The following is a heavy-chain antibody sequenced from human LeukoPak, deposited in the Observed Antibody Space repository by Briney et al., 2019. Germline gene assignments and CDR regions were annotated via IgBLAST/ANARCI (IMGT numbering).Heavy chain of an antibody. Sequence: GGSLRLSCAASGFXFSSYWISWVRQAPGKGLEWVANIKQDGSDKYYVDSVKGRFTISRDNAKNSLYLQMNSLRDEDTAVYYCARDVLDYWGQGTLVTVSS. J-gene: IGHJ4*02. CDR2: IKQDGSDK. CDR3: ARDVLDY. CDR1: GFXFSSYW. V-gene: IGHV3-7*04.